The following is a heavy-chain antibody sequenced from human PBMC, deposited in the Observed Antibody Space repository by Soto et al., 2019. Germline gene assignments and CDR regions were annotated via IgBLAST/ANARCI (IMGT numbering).Heavy chain of an antibody. D-gene: IGHD2-2*01. V-gene: IGHV4-61*01. CDR3: ARELGYCSSTSCRNWFDP. J-gene: IGHJ5*02. CDR2: IYYSGST. CDR1: GGSVSSGSYY. Sequence: QVQLQESGPGLVKPSETLSLTCTVSGGSVSSGSYYWSWIRQPPGKGLEWVGYIYYSGSTHYNPSRKSRVTISVDTPKNQFSLKLSSVTAADTAVYYCARELGYCSSTSCRNWFDPWGQGTLVTVSS.